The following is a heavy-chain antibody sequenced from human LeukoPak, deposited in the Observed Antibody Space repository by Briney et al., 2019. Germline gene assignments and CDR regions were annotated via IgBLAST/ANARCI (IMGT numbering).Heavy chain of an antibody. CDR3: ARRGSIAAAGALDFDY. V-gene: IGHV5-51*01. J-gene: IGHJ4*02. CDR2: IYPGDSDT. CDR1: GYSFTSYW. D-gene: IGHD6-13*01. Sequence: GESLKISCKGSGYSFTSYWIGWVRQMPGKGLEWMGIIYPGDSDTRYSPSFQGQVTISADKSISTAYLQWSSLKASDTAMYYCARRGSIAAAGALDFDYWGQGTLVTVSS.